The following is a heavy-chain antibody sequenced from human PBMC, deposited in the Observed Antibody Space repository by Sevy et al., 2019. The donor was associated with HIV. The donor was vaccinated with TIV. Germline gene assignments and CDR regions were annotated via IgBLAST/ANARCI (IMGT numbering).Heavy chain of an antibody. CDR3: ATPTVERDYYYYGMDV. CDR2: FDPEDGET. V-gene: IGHV1-24*01. CDR1: GYTLTELS. Sequence: ASVKVSCKVSGYTLTELSMHWVRQAPGKGLEWMGGFDPEDGETIYAQKFQGRVTMTEDTSTDTAYMELSSLRSEDTAVYDYATPTVERDYYYYGMDVWGQGTTVTVSS. D-gene: IGHD4-4*01. J-gene: IGHJ6*02.